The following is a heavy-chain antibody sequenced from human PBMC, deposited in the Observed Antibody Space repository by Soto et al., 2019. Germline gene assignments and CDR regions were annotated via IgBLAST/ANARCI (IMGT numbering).Heavy chain of an antibody. D-gene: IGHD1-26*01. CDR1: GFTFDNYA. J-gene: IGHJ4*02. CDR3: ARDCSGSYSVN. CDR2: ISGNGSNI. V-gene: IGHV3-21*01. Sequence: GGSLRLSCAASGFTFDNYAMSWVRQAPGKGLEWVSAISGNGSNIYYADSVKGRFTIYRDNAKNSLYLQMNRLRAEDTAVYYCARDCSGSYSVNWGQGTLVTVYS.